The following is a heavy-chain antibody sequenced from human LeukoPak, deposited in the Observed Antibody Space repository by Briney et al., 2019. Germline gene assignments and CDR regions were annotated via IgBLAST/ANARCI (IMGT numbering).Heavy chain of an antibody. Sequence: PGGSLRLSCAVSGITLSNYGMSWVRQAPGKGLEWVAGMSDGGGRTNYADFVKGRFTISRDNPKNTLYLQMNSLRAEDTAVYFCAKRGVVIRVILVGFHKEAYYFDSWGQGALVTVSS. CDR3: AKRGVVIRVILVGFHKEAYYFDS. J-gene: IGHJ4*02. CDR2: MSDGGGRT. V-gene: IGHV3-23*01. CDR1: GITLSNYG. D-gene: IGHD3-22*01.